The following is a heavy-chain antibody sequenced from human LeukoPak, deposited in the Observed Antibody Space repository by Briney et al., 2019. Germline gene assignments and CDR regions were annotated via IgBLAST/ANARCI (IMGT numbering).Heavy chain of an antibody. Sequence: ASLKVSCKASGYTFTSYYMHWVRQTPGQGLEWMGIINPSGGTTSYAQKFQGRVTMTRDTATSTVYMELSSLRSEDTAVYYCARDPHIVVPAASDYYYYYMDVWGKGTTVTISS. CDR2: INPSGGTT. V-gene: IGHV1-46*01. D-gene: IGHD2-2*01. CDR3: ARDPHIVVPAASDYYYYYMDV. J-gene: IGHJ6*03. CDR1: GYTFTSYY.